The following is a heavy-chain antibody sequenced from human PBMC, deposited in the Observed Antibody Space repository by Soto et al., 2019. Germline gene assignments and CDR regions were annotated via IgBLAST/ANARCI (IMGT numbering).Heavy chain of an antibody. CDR1: GFTFSSYA. CDR3: ARGALTYYYDSSGATMAFDI. CDR2: ISYDGSNK. J-gene: IGHJ3*02. D-gene: IGHD3-22*01. Sequence: QVQLVESGGGVVQPGRSLRLSCAASGFTFSSYAMHWVRQAPGKGLEWVVVISYDGSNKYYADSVKGRFTISRDNSKNTLYLQMNSLRAEDTAVYYCARGALTYYYDSSGATMAFDIWGQGTMVTVSS. V-gene: IGHV3-30-3*01.